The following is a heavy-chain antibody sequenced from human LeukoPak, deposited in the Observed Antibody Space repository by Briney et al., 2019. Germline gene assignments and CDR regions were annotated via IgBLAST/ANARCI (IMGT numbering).Heavy chain of an antibody. CDR3: AKDHYGDYYHYGMDV. D-gene: IGHD4-17*01. CDR2: ISAGGGST. CDR1: GFTFRSYA. V-gene: IGHV3-23*01. J-gene: IGHJ6*02. Sequence: GGSLRLSCAASGFTFRSYAMNWVRQAPGKGLEWVSTISAGGGSTYYADSVQGRFTISRDDSKNTLYLQMSSLGAEDTAVYYCAKDHYGDYYHYGMDVWGQGTTVTVSS.